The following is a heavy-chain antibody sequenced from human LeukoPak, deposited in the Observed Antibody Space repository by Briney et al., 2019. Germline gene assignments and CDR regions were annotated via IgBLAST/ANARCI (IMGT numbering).Heavy chain of an antibody. CDR3: ASSIPMVRGVLV. Sequence: GGSLRLSCAASGFTFSTNSMNWVRKAPGKGLEWVSYISSTGGTIYYADSMKGRFTISRDNSKNTLYLQMNSLRAEDTAVYYCASSIPMVRGVLVWGQGTTVTVSS. J-gene: IGHJ6*02. CDR2: ISSTGGTI. D-gene: IGHD3-10*01. V-gene: IGHV3-48*01. CDR1: GFTFSTNS.